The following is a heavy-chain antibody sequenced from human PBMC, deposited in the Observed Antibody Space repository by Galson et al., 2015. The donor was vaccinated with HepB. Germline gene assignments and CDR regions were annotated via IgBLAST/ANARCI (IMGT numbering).Heavy chain of an antibody. CDR3: ARERRVVWERGRDAFDI. CDR2: INPSGGST. V-gene: IGHV1-46*03. Sequence: SVKVSCKASGYTFTSYYMHWVRQAPGQGLEWMGIINPSGGSTSYAQKFQGRVTMTRDTSTSTVYMELSSLRSEDTAVYYCARERRVVWERGRDAFDIWGQGTMVTVSS. D-gene: IGHD1-26*01. J-gene: IGHJ3*02. CDR1: GYTFTSYY.